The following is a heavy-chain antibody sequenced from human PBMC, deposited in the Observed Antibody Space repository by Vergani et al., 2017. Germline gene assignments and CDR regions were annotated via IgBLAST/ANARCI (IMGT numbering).Heavy chain of an antibody. J-gene: IGHJ3*02. V-gene: IGHV3-48*03. CDR3: ARGGGYSYGAAFDI. Sequence: EVQLVESGGGLVQPGGSLRLSCAASGFTFSSYEMNWVRQAPGKGLEWVSYISSSGSTIYYADSVKGRFTISRDNAKNSLYLQMNSLRAEDTAVYYCARGGGYSYGAAFDIWGQGTMVTVSS. D-gene: IGHD5-18*01. CDR2: ISSSGSTI. CDR1: GFTFSSYE.